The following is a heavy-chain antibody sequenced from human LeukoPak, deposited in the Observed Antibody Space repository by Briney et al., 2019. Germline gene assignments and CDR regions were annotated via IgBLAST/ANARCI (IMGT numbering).Heavy chain of an antibody. CDR1: GFTFSDHY. J-gene: IGHJ4*02. Sequence: GGSLRLSCAASGFTFSDHYIDWVRQAPGKGLEWVGRSRNKANSYTTSYAASVKGRLTISRDDSKNSLYLQMNSLKTEDTAVYYCTRIAAAGTHFDYWGQGTLVTVSS. D-gene: IGHD6-13*01. CDR3: TRIAAAGTHFDY. CDR2: SRNKANSYTT. V-gene: IGHV3-72*01.